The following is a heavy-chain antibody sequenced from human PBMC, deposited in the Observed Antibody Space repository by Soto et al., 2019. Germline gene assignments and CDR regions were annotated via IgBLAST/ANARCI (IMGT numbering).Heavy chain of an antibody. CDR3: ARALSAFILRCLVPYRYFLSV. Sequence: GASVKVSCKASGYTFTSYDINWVRQATGQGLEWMGWMNPNSGNTGYAQKFQGRVTMTRNTSISTAYMELSSLRSEDTAVYYCARALSAFILRCLVPYRYFLSVCSQGTSVTVSS. CDR2: MNPNSGNT. D-gene: IGHD3-3*01. V-gene: IGHV1-8*01. CDR1: GYTFTSYD. J-gene: IGHJ6*02.